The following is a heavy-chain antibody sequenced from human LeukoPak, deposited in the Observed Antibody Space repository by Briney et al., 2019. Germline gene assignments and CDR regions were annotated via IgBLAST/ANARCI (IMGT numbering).Heavy chain of an antibody. J-gene: IGHJ4*02. Sequence: ASVKVSCKPSGYTFTNYDINWVRQATGQGLEWMGWIIAYNGNTNYAQKLQGRVTMTTDTSTSTAYMELRSLRSDDTAVYYCARAGYDLLTLAPDPANDYWGQGTLVTVSS. D-gene: IGHD3-9*01. CDR3: ARAGYDLLTLAPDPANDY. CDR2: IIAYNGNT. V-gene: IGHV1-18*01. CDR1: GYTFTNYD.